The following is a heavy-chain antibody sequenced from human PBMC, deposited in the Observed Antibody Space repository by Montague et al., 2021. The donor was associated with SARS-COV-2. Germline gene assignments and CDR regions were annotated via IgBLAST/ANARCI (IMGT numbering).Heavy chain of an antibody. CDR3: VVVPLGPRGRGFDY. Sequence: SETLSLTCAVYGGSFSGYYWNWIRQPPGKGLEWIGEINHSGSTNYNPSLKSRVTISVDTSKNLFSLKLSSVTAADTAVYYCVVVPLGPRGRGFDYWGQGTLVTVSS. D-gene: IGHD2-15*01. CDR1: GGSFSGYY. V-gene: IGHV4-34*01. CDR2: INHSGST. J-gene: IGHJ4*02.